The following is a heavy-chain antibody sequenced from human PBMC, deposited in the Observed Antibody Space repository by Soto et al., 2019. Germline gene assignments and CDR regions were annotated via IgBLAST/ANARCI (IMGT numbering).Heavy chain of an antibody. CDR3: AKRRGAGGNFDY. D-gene: IGHD1-26*01. J-gene: IGHJ4*02. V-gene: IGHV3-23*01. CDR1: GFTFSSYA. CDR2: VSIGGST. Sequence: DVQLLESGGGLVQPEGSVRLSCAASGFTFSSYAMGWVRQGPGKGLEWVAVVSIGGSTHYADSVRGRFTISRDNSKNTLSLQMNSLTAEDTAVYFCAKRRGAGGNFDYWGQGALVTVSS.